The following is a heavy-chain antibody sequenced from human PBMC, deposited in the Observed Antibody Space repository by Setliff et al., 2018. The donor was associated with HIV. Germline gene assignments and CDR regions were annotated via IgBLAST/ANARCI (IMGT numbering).Heavy chain of an antibody. V-gene: IGHV4-31*03. CDR1: GGSISSGGYY. D-gene: IGHD3-16*01. J-gene: IGHJ4*02. CDR2: IYYSGST. Sequence: PSETLSLTCTVSGGSISSGGYYWNWIRQHPGEGLEWIGYIYYSGSTYYNPSLKSRFTISRDDAKNSLYLQLNSLGADDTAVYYCARLPRGPWHFDYWGQGTLVTVSS. CDR3: ARLPRGPWHFDY.